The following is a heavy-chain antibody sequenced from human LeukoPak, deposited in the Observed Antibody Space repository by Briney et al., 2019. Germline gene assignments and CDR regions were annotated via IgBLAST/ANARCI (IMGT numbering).Heavy chain of an antibody. Sequence: SSVNVSCKASVYTFTEYHMHELRQAPGQGVEWMGWINPKSGDTNYAQKFQDRVTVSSDTSITTAFMEVRRLRSDDTALYYCARGSRAESFQHWGQGTLVTVPS. V-gene: IGHV1-2*02. CDR3: ARGSRAESFQH. J-gene: IGHJ1*01. CDR1: VYTFTEYH. CDR2: INPKSGDT.